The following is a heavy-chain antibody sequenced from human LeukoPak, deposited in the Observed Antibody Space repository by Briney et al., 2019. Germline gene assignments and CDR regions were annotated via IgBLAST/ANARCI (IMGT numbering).Heavy chain of an antibody. V-gene: IGHV5-51*01. Sequence: GESLKISCEGSGYSFSNYWIAWARQIPGKGLEWMGLVFPGDSDTQYSPSFQGQFTVSADESVSTAYLHLNNLKASDTAIYYCARQYDLLAGPYYFDFWGREPWSPSPQ. J-gene: IGHJ4*02. D-gene: IGHD3-9*01. CDR3: ARQYDLLAGPYYFDF. CDR1: GYSFSNYW. CDR2: VFPGDSDT.